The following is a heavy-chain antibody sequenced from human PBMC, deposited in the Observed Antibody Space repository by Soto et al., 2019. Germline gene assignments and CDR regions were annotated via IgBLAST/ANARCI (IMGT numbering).Heavy chain of an antibody. CDR3: ARHGVVAHHQVDI. D-gene: IGHD3-22*01. Sequence: QLQLQESGPGLVKPSETLSLTCTVSGGSISSSSYYWGWIRQPPGKGLEWIGSIYYSGSTYYNPSLKSRVTTSVDTSKNQFSLKLSAVTAADTAVYYCARHGVVAHHQVDIWGQGTMVTVSS. CDR1: GGSISSSSYY. J-gene: IGHJ3*02. CDR2: IYYSGST. V-gene: IGHV4-39*01.